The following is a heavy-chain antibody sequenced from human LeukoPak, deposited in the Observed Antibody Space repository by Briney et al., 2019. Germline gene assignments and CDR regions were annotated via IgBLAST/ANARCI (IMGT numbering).Heavy chain of an antibody. Sequence: SVKLSCKASLGPFSSYAIRWLPQAPGPSLEWMGGIIPGFGTTIYTPNIQGRVTITAAKSTSTAYIELRCRRSEDTALYYRARCTYYQDISSYFFHYYYNPTDVWGKRSTVTVSS. J-gene: IGHJ6*03. CDR2: IIPGFGTT. CDR1: LGPFSSYA. D-gene: IGHD3-22*01. V-gene: IGHV1-69*06. CDR3: ARCTYYQDISSYFFHYYYNPTDV.